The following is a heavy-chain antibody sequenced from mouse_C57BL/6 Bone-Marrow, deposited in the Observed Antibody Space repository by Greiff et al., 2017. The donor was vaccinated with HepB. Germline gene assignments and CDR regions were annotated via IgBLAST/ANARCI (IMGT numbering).Heavy chain of an antibody. Sequence: EVQLQQSVAELVRPGASVKLSCTASGFNIKNTYMHWVKQRPEQGLEWIGRTDPANGNTKYAPKFQGKATITADTSSNTAYLQLSSLTSEDTAIYYCARDPVYYYGSSYEDYWGQGTTLTVSS. D-gene: IGHD1-1*01. CDR1: GFNIKNTY. J-gene: IGHJ2*01. CDR3: ARDPVYYYGSSYEDY. CDR2: TDPANGNT. V-gene: IGHV14-3*01.